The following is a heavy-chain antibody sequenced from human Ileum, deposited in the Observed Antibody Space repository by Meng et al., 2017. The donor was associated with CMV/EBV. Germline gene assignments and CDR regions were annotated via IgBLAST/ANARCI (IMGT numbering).Heavy chain of an antibody. CDR2: IPDDGSSQ. Sequence: LSCAASEFTFSTYAMHWLRQAPGKGLEWVAVIPDDGSSQYYADSVKGRFTISRDNSKSTLYLQMNSLRVEDTAVYYCAREEKSYFDYWGQGTLVTVSS. J-gene: IGHJ4*02. V-gene: IGHV3-30-3*01. CDR1: EFTFSTYA. CDR3: AREEKSYFDY.